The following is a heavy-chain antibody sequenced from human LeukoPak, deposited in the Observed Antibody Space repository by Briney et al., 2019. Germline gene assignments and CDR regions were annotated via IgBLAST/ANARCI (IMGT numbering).Heavy chain of an antibody. CDR3: ASARGYSGYG. CDR1: GGTFSSYT. CDR2: IIPILGIA. D-gene: IGHD5-12*01. Sequence: SVKVSCKASGGTFSSYTISWVRQAPGQGLEWMGRIIPILGIANYAQKFQGRVTITAKKSTSTAYMELSSLRSEDTAVYNCASARGYSGYGWGQGTLVTVYS. V-gene: IGHV1-69*02. J-gene: IGHJ4*02.